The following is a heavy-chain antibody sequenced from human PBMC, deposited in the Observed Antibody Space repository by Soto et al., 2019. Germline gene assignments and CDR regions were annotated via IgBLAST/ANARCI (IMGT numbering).Heavy chain of an antibody. CDR2: ISGDGTTT. CDR1: GVSIRNYW. V-gene: IGHV3-74*01. Sequence: EVQLVESGGGLVQPGEALRLACAASGVSIRNYWMHWVRQAPGKGPVWVSYISGDGTTTDYAGSVKGRFTISSDNAKNTLFLKMASVRVEATVISFCAIQDCTNYVCLEAAVTVGGALEYLGRGAQGAVSS. CDR3: AIQDCTNYVCLEAAVTVGGALEY. J-gene: IGHJ4*02. D-gene: IGHD2-8*01.